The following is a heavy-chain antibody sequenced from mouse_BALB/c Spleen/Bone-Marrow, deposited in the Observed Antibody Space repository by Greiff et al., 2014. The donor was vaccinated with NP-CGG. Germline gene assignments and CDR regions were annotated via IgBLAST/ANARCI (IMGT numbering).Heavy chain of an antibody. J-gene: IGHJ2*01. Sequence: QVQLKESGPELVKPGASMRISCKAAGYTFTSYYIHWVKQRPGQGLEWIGWIYPGNVNTKYNEKFKGKATLTADKSSSTAYFLLSSLTSEDSAVYFCAREANWNFDYWGQGTTLTVSS. V-gene: IGHV1S56*01. D-gene: IGHD4-1*01. CDR3: AREANWNFDY. CDR2: IYPGNVNT. CDR1: GYTFTSYY.